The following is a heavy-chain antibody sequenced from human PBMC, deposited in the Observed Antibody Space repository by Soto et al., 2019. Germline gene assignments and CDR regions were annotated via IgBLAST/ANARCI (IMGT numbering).Heavy chain of an antibody. CDR3: ARGNSIAAAATEFDP. CDR2: IWYDGSNK. Sequence: HPGGSLRLSCAASGFTFSSYGMHWVRQAPGKGLEWVAVIWYDGSNKYYADSVKGRFTISRDNSKNTLYLQMNSLRAEDTAVYYCARGNSIAAAATEFDPWGQGTLVTVSS. J-gene: IGHJ5*02. D-gene: IGHD6-25*01. V-gene: IGHV3-33*01. CDR1: GFTFSSYG.